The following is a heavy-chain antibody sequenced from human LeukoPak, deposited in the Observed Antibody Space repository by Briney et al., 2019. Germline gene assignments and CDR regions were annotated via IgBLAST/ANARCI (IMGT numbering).Heavy chain of an antibody. Sequence: GGSLRLSCAASRFTLRNYAMTAVAQAPGKGLEWVLSISGSGGRTYYADSAKGRFPIYRDHPKNTPYLQMNSLRAQDPAVFSCAKDPPCSGGSCYGYFDYWGQGSLVTVSS. CDR3: AKDPPCSGGSCYGYFDY. J-gene: IGHJ4*02. V-gene: IGHV3-23*01. D-gene: IGHD2-15*01. CDR2: ISGSGGRT. CDR1: RFTLRNYA.